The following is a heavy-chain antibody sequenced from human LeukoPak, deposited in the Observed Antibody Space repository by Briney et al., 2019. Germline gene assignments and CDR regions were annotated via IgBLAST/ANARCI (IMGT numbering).Heavy chain of an antibody. Sequence: GESLKISCKGSGYSFTTYWIGWVRQMPGKGLEWMGIIYPGDSDTRYSPSFQGPVTISADKSISTAYLQWRSLKDSDTAMYYCARPMVRGQVRAFDIWGQGTMVTVSS. D-gene: IGHD3-10*01. J-gene: IGHJ3*02. CDR2: IYPGDSDT. CDR1: GYSFTTYW. V-gene: IGHV5-51*01. CDR3: ARPMVRGQVRAFDI.